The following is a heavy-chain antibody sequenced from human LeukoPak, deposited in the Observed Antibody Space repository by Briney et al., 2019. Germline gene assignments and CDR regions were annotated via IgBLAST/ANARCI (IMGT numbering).Heavy chain of an antibody. CDR3: ARTGSLTMNWFDP. CDR1: GFTFSSYT. V-gene: IGHV3-30*04. J-gene: IGHJ5*02. D-gene: IGHD1-14*01. Sequence: GGSLRFSCAASGFTFSSYTMHWVRQAPGKGLEWVTVISYDGNNKYYADSVKGRFTISRDNSKNTLYLQMNSLRPEDTAVYYCARTGSLTMNWFDPWDQGTLVTVSS. CDR2: ISYDGNNK.